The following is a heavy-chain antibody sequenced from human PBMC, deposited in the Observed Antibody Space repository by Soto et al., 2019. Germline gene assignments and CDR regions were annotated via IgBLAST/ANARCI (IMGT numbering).Heavy chain of an antibody. CDR1: GGSISSGGYF. Sequence: SETLSLTCVVSGGSISSGGYFWSWIRQPPGKGLEWIGYIYHSGSTYYNPSLKSRVTISVDRSKNQFSLKLSSVTAADTAVYYCARGKYDSSGYPLYYFDYWGQGTLVTVS. CDR3: ARGKYDSSGYPLYYFDY. CDR2: IYHSGST. V-gene: IGHV4-30-2*01. D-gene: IGHD3-22*01. J-gene: IGHJ4*02.